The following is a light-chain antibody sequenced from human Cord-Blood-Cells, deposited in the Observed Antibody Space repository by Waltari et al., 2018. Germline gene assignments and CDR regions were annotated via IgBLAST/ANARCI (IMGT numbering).Light chain of an antibody. V-gene: IGKV1-8*01. Sequence: AIWMTQSPSSFSVSIGDRVTITCRASHGISSYLAWYQQKPGKAPKLLIYAASTLQSGVPSRFSGSGSGTDFTLTISCLQSEDFATYYCQQYYSYPWTFSQGTKVEIK. J-gene: IGKJ1*01. CDR2: AAS. CDR1: HGISSY. CDR3: QQYYSYPWT.